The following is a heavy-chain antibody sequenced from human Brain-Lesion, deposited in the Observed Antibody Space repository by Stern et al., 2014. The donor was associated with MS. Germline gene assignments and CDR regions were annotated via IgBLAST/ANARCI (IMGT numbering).Heavy chain of an antibody. CDR2: IKEDGTEK. Sequence: MQLVQSGGGLVQPGGSLRLSCAASGMTVSSFWMSWVRQPPGKGLEWVASIKEDGTEKYYVDSVKGRFTISRDNSKNSLYLQMNSLRAEDTAVYYCARDTWYGGCFDPWGQGTQVTVSS. D-gene: IGHD6-13*01. CDR3: ARDTWYGGCFDP. CDR1: GMTVSSFW. V-gene: IGHV3-7*01. J-gene: IGHJ5*02.